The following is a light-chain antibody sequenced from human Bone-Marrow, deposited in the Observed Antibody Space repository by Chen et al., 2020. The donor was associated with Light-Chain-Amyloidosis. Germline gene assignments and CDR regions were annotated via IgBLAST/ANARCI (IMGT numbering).Light chain of an antibody. CDR3: AAWDDGLNGVL. J-gene: IGLJ2*01. CDR1: RSSIGTNT. CDR2: FNS. Sequence: QSVLTQPPSASGTPGQRVTISGSGSRSSIGTNTVTWYQQFPGTAPKLLIYFNSQRPSGVPDRFSGSKSGTSASLAISGLQSDDEADYFCAAWDDGLNGVLFGGGTKLTVL. V-gene: IGLV1-44*01.